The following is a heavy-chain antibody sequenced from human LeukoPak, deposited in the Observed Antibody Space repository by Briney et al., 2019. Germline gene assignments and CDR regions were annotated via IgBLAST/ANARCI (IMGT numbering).Heavy chain of an antibody. CDR2: ISGSGGST. CDR3: ARTRDILTGYYNYDAFDI. J-gene: IGHJ3*02. CDR1: GFTFSSYG. Sequence: GGSLRLSCAASGFTFSSYGMSWVRQAPGKGLEWVSAISGSGGSTYYADSVKGRFTISRDNSKNTLYLQMNSLRAEDTAVYYCARTRDILTGYYNYDAFDIWGQGTMVTVSS. V-gene: IGHV3-23*01. D-gene: IGHD3-9*01.